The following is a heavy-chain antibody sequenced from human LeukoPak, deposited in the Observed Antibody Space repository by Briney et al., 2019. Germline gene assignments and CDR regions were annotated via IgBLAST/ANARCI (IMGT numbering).Heavy chain of an antibody. Sequence: GGSLRLSCAASGFIFSSYGMHWVRQAPGKGLEWVALISYDGSNKYYADSVKGRFTISRDNSKNTLYLQMNSLRAEDTAVYYCAKDPHPYSSSWPIIYYFDYWGQGTLVTVSS. CDR3: AKDPHPYSSSWPIIYYFDY. J-gene: IGHJ4*02. CDR1: GFIFSSYG. V-gene: IGHV3-30*18. CDR2: ISYDGSNK. D-gene: IGHD6-13*01.